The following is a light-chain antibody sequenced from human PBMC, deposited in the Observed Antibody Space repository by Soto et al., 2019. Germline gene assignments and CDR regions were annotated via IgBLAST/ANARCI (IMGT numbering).Light chain of an antibody. CDR2: GDN. J-gene: IGLJ3*02. Sequence: QSALTQPPSVSGAPGQRVSISCTGSTSNIGAPYDVHWYQHLPGTAPKLLIYGDNNRPSGVPDRFSGSKSGTSASLAITRLQAEDEADYYCCSYAGSRTFVFGGGTKVTVL. CDR3: CSYAGSRTFV. V-gene: IGLV1-40*01. CDR1: TSNIGAPYD.